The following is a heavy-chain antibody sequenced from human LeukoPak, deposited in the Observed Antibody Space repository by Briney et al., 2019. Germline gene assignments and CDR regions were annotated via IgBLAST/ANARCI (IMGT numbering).Heavy chain of an antibody. CDR3: ARGRGNTYYYGSGSYPDFDY. CDR2: INHSGST. Sequence: KPSETLSLTCAVYGGSFSGYYWSWIRQPPGKGLEWIGEINHSGSTNYNPSLKSRVTISVDTSKNQFSLKLSSVTAADTAVYYCARGRGNTYYYGSGSYPDFDYWDQGTLVTVSS. J-gene: IGHJ4*02. V-gene: IGHV4-34*01. CDR1: GGSFSGYY. D-gene: IGHD3-10*01.